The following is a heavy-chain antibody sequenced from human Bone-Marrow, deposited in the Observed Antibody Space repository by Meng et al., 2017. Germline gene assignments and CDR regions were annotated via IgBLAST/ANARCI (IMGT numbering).Heavy chain of an antibody. V-gene: IGHV3-11*04. CDR3: ARHTYDYVWGDDAFDI. J-gene: IGHJ3*02. CDR2: ISSSGSTI. D-gene: IGHD3-16*01. Sequence: GGSLRLSCAASGFTFSDYYMSWMRQAPGKGLEWVSYISSSGSTIYYADSVKGRFTISRDNAKNSLYLQMNSLRAEDTAVYYYARHTYDYVWGDDAFDIWGQGTMVTVSS. CDR1: GFTFSDYY.